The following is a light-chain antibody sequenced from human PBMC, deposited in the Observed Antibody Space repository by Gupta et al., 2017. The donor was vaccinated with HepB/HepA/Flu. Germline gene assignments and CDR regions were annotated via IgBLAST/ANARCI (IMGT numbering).Light chain of an antibody. CDR3: AAWDVRYVV. CDR1: TSNIGTNT. Sequence: QSVLTQPPSTSGTPGQRVTISCSGSTSNIGTNTGTWYQQVPGTDPKLLIYSDNQRPSGVPDRFSGSKSGTSASLAIKGLQAEDEDDYYCAAWDVRYVVFGGGTKLTVL. V-gene: IGLV1-44*01. J-gene: IGLJ2*01. CDR2: SDN.